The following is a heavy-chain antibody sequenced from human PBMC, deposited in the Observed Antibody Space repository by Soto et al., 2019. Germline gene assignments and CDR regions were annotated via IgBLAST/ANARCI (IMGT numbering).Heavy chain of an antibody. CDR2: ISGSGGST. Sequence: PGGSLRLSCAASGFTFSSYAISWVRQAPGKGLEWVSAISGSGGSTYYADSVKGRFTISRDNSKNTLYLQMNSLRAEDTAVYYCANSDSDRYCSSTSCLKAAVYWGQGTLVTVSS. D-gene: IGHD2-2*01. CDR3: ANSDSDRYCSSTSCLKAAVY. CDR1: GFTFSSYA. J-gene: IGHJ4*02. V-gene: IGHV3-23*01.